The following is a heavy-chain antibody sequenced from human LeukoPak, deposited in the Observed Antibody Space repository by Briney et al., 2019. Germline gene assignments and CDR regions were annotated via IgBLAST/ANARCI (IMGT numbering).Heavy chain of an antibody. V-gene: IGHV3-23*01. D-gene: IGHD2-15*01. J-gene: IGHJ4*02. CDR3: AKKEWDCSGGSCSHFDY. Sequence: GGSLRLSCAASGFTFSSYAMSWVRQAPGKGLEWVSAISGSGGSAYYADSVKGRFTISRDNSKNTLYLQMNSLRAEDTAVYYCAKKEWDCSGGSCSHFDYWGQGTLVTVSS. CDR1: GFTFSSYA. CDR2: ISGSGGSA.